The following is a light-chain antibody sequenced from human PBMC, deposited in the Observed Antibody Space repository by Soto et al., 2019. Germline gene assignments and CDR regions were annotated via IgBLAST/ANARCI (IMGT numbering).Light chain of an antibody. Sequence: DIQMTQSPSSLSASVGDRVTITCRASQGISSDLGWYQQKLGKAPKRLIYAASSLQSGVPSRFSGSGSGTEFTLTISSLQPEDFVTYYCLQHNSYPWTFGQGTKVEIK. CDR2: AAS. J-gene: IGKJ1*01. CDR3: LQHNSYPWT. CDR1: QGISSD. V-gene: IGKV1-17*01.